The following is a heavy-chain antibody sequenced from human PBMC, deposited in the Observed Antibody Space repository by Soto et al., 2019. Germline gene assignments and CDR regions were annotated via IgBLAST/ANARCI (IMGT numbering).Heavy chain of an antibody. Sequence: QVQLVESGGGVVQPGRSLRLSCAASGFTFSSYGMHWIRQTPGKGLEWEAVISFDGSKKYYADSVKGRFTISRDNSKNTLYLQMNSLRAEDTAVYYCAGGYYFGDYWGQGTLVTVSS. CDR2: ISFDGSKK. CDR1: GFTFSSYG. D-gene: IGHD5-18*01. CDR3: AGGYYFGDY. V-gene: IGHV3-30*03. J-gene: IGHJ4*02.